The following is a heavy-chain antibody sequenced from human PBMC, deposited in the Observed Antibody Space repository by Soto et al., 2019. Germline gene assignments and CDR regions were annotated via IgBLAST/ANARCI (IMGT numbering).Heavy chain of an antibody. Sequence: SVKVSCKASGGTFSSYTISWVRQAPGQGLEWMGRIIPILGIANYAQKLQGRVTITADESTSTAYMELSSLRSEDTAVYYCARGESGYCSGGSCNYEYFQHWGQGTLVTVSS. CDR3: ARGESGYCSGGSCNYEYFQH. D-gene: IGHD2-15*01. V-gene: IGHV1-69*02. J-gene: IGHJ1*01. CDR2: IIPILGIA. CDR1: GGTFSSYT.